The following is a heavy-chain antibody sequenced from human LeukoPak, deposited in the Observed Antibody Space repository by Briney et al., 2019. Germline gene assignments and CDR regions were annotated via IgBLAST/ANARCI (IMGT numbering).Heavy chain of an antibody. CDR3: ARAFYDSSGRYYYYYMDV. CDR2: INPNSGGT. D-gene: IGHD3-22*01. Sequence: GASVKVSCKASGYTFTGYYMHWVRQAPGQGLEWMGWINPNSGGTNYAQKFQGRVAMTRDTSISTAYMELSRLRSDDTAVYYCARAFYDSSGRYYYYYMDVWGRGTTVTVS. J-gene: IGHJ6*03. V-gene: IGHV1-2*02. CDR1: GYTFTGYY.